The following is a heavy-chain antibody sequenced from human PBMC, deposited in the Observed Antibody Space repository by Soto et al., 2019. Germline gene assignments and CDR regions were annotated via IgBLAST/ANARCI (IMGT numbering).Heavy chain of an antibody. D-gene: IGHD5-18*01. CDR1: GGTFSSYA. CDR2: IIPIFGTA. CDR3: AGKGRGYSYGGGGHYYYYYGMDV. V-gene: IGHV1-69*06. Sequence: QVQLVQSGAEVKKPGSSVKVSCKASGGTFSSYAISWVRQAPGQGLEWMGGIIPIFGTANYAQKFQGRVTITADKSTSTAYMELRSLRSEDTAVYYWAGKGRGYSYGGGGHYYYYYGMDVWGQGTTVTVSS. J-gene: IGHJ6*02.